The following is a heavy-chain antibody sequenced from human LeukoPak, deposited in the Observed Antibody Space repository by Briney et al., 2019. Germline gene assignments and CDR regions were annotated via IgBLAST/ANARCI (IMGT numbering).Heavy chain of an antibody. Sequence: KPSETLSLTCAVYGGSFSGYYWSWIRHPPGKRLEWMGEINHSGSTNYNPSLKSRVTISVDTSKNQFSLKLSSVTAADTAVYYCARGRTLRYFDWLLSPFDYWGQGTLVTVSS. V-gene: IGHV4-34*01. CDR1: GGSFSGYY. D-gene: IGHD3-9*01. CDR3: ARGRTLRYFDWLLSPFDY. J-gene: IGHJ4*02. CDR2: INHSGST.